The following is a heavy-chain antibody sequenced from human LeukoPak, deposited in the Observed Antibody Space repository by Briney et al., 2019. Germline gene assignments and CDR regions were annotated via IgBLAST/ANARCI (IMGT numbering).Heavy chain of an antibody. Sequence: GGSLRLSCAASGFTFDDYAMHWVRQAPGKGLEWVSGISWNSGSIGYADSVKGQFTISRDNAKNSLYLQMNSLRAEDTALYYCAKAPYYDSSGYYPRWGQGTLVTVSS. CDR1: GFTFDDYA. CDR2: ISWNSGSI. D-gene: IGHD3-22*01. J-gene: IGHJ4*02. CDR3: AKAPYYDSSGYYPR. V-gene: IGHV3-9*01.